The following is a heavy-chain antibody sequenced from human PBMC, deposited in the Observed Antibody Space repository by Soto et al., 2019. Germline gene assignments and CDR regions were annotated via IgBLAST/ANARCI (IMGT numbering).Heavy chain of an antibody. CDR3: RYYDFWSGYYGMDV. D-gene: IGHD3-3*01. CDR2: FDPEDGET. V-gene: IGHV1-24*01. CDR1: GYTLTELS. J-gene: IGHJ6*02. Sequence: ASVKVSCKVSGYTLTELSMHWVRQVPGKGLEWMGGFDPEDGETIYAQKFQGRVTMTEDTSTDTAYMELSSLRSEDTAVYYCRYYDFWSGYYGMDVWGQGTTVTVSS.